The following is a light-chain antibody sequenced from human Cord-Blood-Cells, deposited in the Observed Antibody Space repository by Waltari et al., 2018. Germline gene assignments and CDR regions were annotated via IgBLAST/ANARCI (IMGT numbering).Light chain of an antibody. CDR2: EGS. CDR1: SSDVGSYNL. Sequence: QSALTQPASVSGSPGQSITISCTGTSSDVGSYNLVSCYQQHPGKAPKLMIYEGSKRPSGVSNRFSGSKSGNTVSLTISGLQAEDEADYYCCSYAGSWVFGGGTKLTVL. J-gene: IGLJ3*02. V-gene: IGLV2-23*01. CDR3: CSYAGSWV.